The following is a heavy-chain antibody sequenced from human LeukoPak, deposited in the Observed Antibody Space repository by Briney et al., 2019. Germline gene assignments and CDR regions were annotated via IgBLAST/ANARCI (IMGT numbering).Heavy chain of an antibody. CDR2: IYHSGST. V-gene: IGHV4-39*01. Sequence: SETLSLTCTVSGGSISSGSYYWGWIRQPPGKGLEWIGSIYHSGSTYYNPSLKSRVTISVDTSKNQFSLKLSSVTAADTAVYYCARSQEYGNAFDIWGQGTMVTVSS. CDR1: GGSISSGSYY. CDR3: ARSQEYGNAFDI. D-gene: IGHD2/OR15-2a*01. J-gene: IGHJ3*02.